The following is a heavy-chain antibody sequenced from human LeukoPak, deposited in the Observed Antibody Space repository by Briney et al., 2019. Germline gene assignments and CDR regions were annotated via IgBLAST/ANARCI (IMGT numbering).Heavy chain of an antibody. V-gene: IGHV4-30-2*01. D-gene: IGHD3-10*01. Sequence: SQTLSLTCAVSGASMSSGGYSWSWIRQPPGKGLEWIGYIYHSGSTYYNPSLKSRVTISVDRSKNQFSLKLSSVTAADTAVYYCARDSGMVRGEAYYYYGMDVWGKGSTVTVSS. J-gene: IGHJ6*04. CDR1: GASMSSGGYS. CDR2: IYHSGST. CDR3: ARDSGMVRGEAYYYYGMDV.